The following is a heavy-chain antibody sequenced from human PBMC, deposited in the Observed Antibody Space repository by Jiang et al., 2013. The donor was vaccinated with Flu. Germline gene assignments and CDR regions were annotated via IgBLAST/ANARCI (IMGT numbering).Heavy chain of an antibody. CDR2: INTNTGNP. Sequence: KVSCKASGYTFTSYAMNWVRQAPGQGLEWMGWINTNTGNPTYAQGFTGRFVFSLDTSVSTAYLQICSLKAEDTAVYYCARGGDSSGYYYENWFDPWGQGTLVTVSS. CDR1: GYTFTSYA. V-gene: IGHV7-4-1*01. J-gene: IGHJ5*02. CDR3: ARGGDSSGYYYENWFDP. D-gene: IGHD3-22*01.